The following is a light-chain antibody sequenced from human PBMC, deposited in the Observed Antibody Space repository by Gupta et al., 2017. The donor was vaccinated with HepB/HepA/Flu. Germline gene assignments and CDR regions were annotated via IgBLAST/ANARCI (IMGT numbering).Light chain of an antibody. J-gene: IGLJ2*01. CDR2: NNN. CDR3: AAWDDSLNGLV. Sequence: QSVLTQPPSASGTHGQRVTISCSGSSSNIGSNTVNWYQQLPGTAPKLLIYNNNQRPSGVPDRFSGSKSGTSASLAISGLQSEDEADYYCAAWDDSLNGLVFGGGTKLTVL. V-gene: IGLV1-44*01. CDR1: SSNIGSNT.